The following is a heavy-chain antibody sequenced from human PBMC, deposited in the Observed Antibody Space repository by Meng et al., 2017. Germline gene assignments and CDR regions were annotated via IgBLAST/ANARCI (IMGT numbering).Heavy chain of an antibody. CDR1: GYAISSGHY. CDR2: IYHSGST. D-gene: IGHD6-13*01. Sequence: SETLSLTCTVSGYAISSGHYWGWIRQPPGKGLEWIGSIYHSGSTYYNPSLKSRVTISVYTSKNQFSLKLSSVTAADTAVYYCARELAAAGPIDYWGQGTVVTVSS. V-gene: IGHV4-38-2*02. J-gene: IGHJ4*02. CDR3: ARELAAAGPIDY.